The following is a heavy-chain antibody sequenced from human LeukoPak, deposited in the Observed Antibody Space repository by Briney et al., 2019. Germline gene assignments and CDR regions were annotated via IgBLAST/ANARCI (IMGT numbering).Heavy chain of an antibody. Sequence: SVKVSCKASGGTFSSYAISWVRQAPGQGLEWMGRIIPIFGTANYAQKFQGRVTITTDESTSTAYMELGSLRSEDTAVYYCALVVVTATSYDAFDIWGQGTMVTVSS. CDR2: IIPIFGTA. CDR1: GGTFSSYA. D-gene: IGHD2-21*02. J-gene: IGHJ3*02. V-gene: IGHV1-69*05. CDR3: ALVVVTATSYDAFDI.